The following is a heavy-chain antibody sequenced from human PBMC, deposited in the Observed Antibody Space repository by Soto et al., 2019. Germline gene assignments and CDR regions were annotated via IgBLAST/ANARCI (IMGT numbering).Heavy chain of an antibody. CDR2: IHYSGST. CDR1: GVSISSGGCY. CDR3: ARKHLWPNNWFDP. Sequence: PSETLSLTCTVSGVSISSGGCYWSWVRQHPEKGLEWIGYIHYSGSTDYNPSLKSRVTISVDTSKNQFSLKLSSVTAADTAVYYCARKHLWPNNWFDPWGRRTPVTVSS. D-gene: IGHD5-18*01. J-gene: IGHJ5*02. V-gene: IGHV4-31*03.